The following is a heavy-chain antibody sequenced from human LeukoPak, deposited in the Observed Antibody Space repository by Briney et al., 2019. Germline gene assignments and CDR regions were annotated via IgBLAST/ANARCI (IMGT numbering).Heavy chain of an antibody. CDR1: GFTFSSYD. Sequence: GGSLRLSCAASGFTFSSYDMHWVRQAPGKGLEWVSAIGTAGDTYYPGSVKGRFTISRENAKNSLYLQMNSLRAGDTAVYYCARGCSAAGCIDYWGQGTLVTVSS. J-gene: IGHJ4*02. V-gene: IGHV3-13*01. D-gene: IGHD6-13*01. CDR2: IGTAGDT. CDR3: ARGCSAAGCIDY.